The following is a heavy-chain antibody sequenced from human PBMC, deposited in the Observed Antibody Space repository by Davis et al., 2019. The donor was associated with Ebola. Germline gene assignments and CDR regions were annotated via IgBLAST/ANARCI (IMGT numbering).Heavy chain of an antibody. CDR2: ISSSGSTI. CDR1: GFTFSDYY. CDR3: ARDQGPVYSSYSDY. Sequence: GESLKISCAASGFTFSDYYMSWIRQAPGKGLEWVSYISSSGSTIYYADSVKGRFTISRDNAKNSLYLQMNSLRAEDTAVYYCARDQGPVYSSYSDYWGQGTLVTVSS. V-gene: IGHV3-11*04. J-gene: IGHJ4*02. D-gene: IGHD2-2*02.